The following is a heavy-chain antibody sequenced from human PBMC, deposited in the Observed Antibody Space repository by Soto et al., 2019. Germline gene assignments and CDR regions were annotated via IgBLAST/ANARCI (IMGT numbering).Heavy chain of an antibody. Sequence: EVQLVESGGGLVQPGGSLRLSCAASGFTFSSYWMSWVRQAPGKGLEWVANIKQDGSEKYYVDSVKGRFTISRDNAKNSLYMQMNSLRAEDTAVYYCAREPIVVVVAAEYMDVWGKGTTVTVSS. CDR2: IKQDGSEK. CDR3: AREPIVVVVAAEYMDV. J-gene: IGHJ6*03. V-gene: IGHV3-7*01. D-gene: IGHD2-15*01. CDR1: GFTFSSYW.